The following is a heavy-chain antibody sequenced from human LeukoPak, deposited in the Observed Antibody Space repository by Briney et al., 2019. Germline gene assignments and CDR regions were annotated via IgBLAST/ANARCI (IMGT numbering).Heavy chain of an antibody. CDR1: GFTFSSYA. Sequence: GGSLRLACAASGFTFSSYAMSWVRQAPGKGLEWVSAISGSGGSTYYADSVKGRFTISRDNSKNTLYLQMNSLRAEDTAVYYCAKGGADYYYDSSGYYDWFDPWGQGTLVTVSS. V-gene: IGHV3-23*01. D-gene: IGHD3-22*01. CDR2: ISGSGGST. CDR3: AKGGADYYYDSSGYYDWFDP. J-gene: IGHJ5*02.